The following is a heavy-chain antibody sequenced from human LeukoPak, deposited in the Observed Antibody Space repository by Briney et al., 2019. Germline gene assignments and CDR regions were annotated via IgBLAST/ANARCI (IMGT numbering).Heavy chain of an antibody. J-gene: IGHJ4*02. D-gene: IGHD4-17*01. CDR2: ISSSSSYI. CDR1: GFTFSSYS. V-gene: IGHV3-21*01. CDR3: ARAGWTVTTVDY. Sequence: GGSLRLSCAASGFTFSSYSMNWVRQAPGKGLEWVSSISSSSSYIYYADSVKGRFTISRDNAKNSLYLQMYSLRAEDTAVYYCARAGWTVTTVDYWGQGTLVTVSS.